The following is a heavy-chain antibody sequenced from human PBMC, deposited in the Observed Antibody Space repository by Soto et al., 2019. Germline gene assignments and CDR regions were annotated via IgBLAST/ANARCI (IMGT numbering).Heavy chain of an antibody. D-gene: IGHD2-15*01. Sequence: QLQLQESGPGLVKPSETLSLTCTVSGGSISSPGYYWGWIRQPPGKGLEWIGSMYYRGSTFYNASPKSRVTISGDTSKNQLSLKVNSVTAADTAVYNCARLKCSGGTCYSGFDYWGQGTLVTVAS. CDR1: GGSISSPGYY. J-gene: IGHJ4*02. V-gene: IGHV4-39*01. CDR3: ARLKCSGGTCYSGFDY. CDR2: MYYRGST.